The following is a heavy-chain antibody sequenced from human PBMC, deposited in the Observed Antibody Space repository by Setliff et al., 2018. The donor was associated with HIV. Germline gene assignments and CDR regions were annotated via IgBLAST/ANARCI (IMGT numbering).Heavy chain of an antibody. CDR2: IYHTGRT. Sequence: PSETLSLTCAVSGGSISDDKWWDWVRQPPGKGLEWIGEIYHTGRTNYDLSLKSRVTMSVDKTKNEFSLKMTSVTAADTAVYYCTRAPGGGKDYFAYWGRGILVTVSS. CDR1: GGSISDDKW. D-gene: IGHD3-16*01. V-gene: IGHV4-4*02. CDR3: TRAPGGGKDYFAY. J-gene: IGHJ4*02.